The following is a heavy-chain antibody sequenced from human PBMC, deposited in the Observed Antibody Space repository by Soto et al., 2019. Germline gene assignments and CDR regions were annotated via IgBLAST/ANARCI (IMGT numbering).Heavy chain of an antibody. D-gene: IGHD3-9*01. CDR3: ARSDILTGYYKRVAGNFDL. J-gene: IGHJ2*01. Sequence: QVQLVQSGAEVKKPGSSVKVSCKASGGTFSSYAISWVRQAPGQGLEWMGGIIPIFGTANYAQKFQGRVTITADEXXSXAXXELSSLRSEDTAVYYCARSDILTGYYKRVAGNFDLWGRGTLVTVSS. CDR1: GGTFSSYA. CDR2: IIPIFGTA. V-gene: IGHV1-69*12.